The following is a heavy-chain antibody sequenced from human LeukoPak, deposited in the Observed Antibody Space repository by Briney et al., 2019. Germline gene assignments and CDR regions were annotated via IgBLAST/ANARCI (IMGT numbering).Heavy chain of an antibody. Sequence: ASVKVSCKTSGGTFSDYAISWVRQAPGQGLEWMGGIIPIFGIANYAQKFQGRVTISTDESTTTAYVELSSLRSEDTAVYYCASCRYYYDSSGYCPFDYWGQGTLVTVSS. V-gene: IGHV1-69*05. CDR1: GGTFSDYA. J-gene: IGHJ4*02. CDR2: IIPIFGIA. CDR3: ASCRYYYDSSGYCPFDY. D-gene: IGHD3-22*01.